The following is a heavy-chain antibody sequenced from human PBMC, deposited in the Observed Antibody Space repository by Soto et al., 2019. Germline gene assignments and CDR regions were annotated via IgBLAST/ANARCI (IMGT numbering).Heavy chain of an antibody. Sequence: GGSLRLSCAASGFTFSSYAMSWVRQAPGKGLEWVSAISGSGGSTYYADSVKGRFTISRDNSKNTLYLQMNSLRAEDTAVYYCAKPLLDRDESYGSGSYYYYYGMDVWGQGTTVTVSS. D-gene: IGHD3-10*01. CDR1: GFTFSSYA. J-gene: IGHJ6*02. V-gene: IGHV3-23*01. CDR3: AKPLLDRDESYGSGSYYYYYGMDV. CDR2: ISGSGGST.